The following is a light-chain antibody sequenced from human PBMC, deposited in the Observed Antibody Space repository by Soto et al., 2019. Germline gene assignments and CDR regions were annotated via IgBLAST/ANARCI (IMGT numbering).Light chain of an antibody. Sequence: EIVMTQSPATLSVSPVDRATLSCRASQSVSIHLAWYQQKPGQAPRLGIYDTSTRATGIPARFSGSGYGTNFKLNISRLEPEDFVVFYCYQYGSTHPTFGQGTKVNIK. CDR3: YQYGSTHPT. CDR1: QSVSIH. V-gene: IGKV3-15*01. J-gene: IGKJ1*01. CDR2: DTS.